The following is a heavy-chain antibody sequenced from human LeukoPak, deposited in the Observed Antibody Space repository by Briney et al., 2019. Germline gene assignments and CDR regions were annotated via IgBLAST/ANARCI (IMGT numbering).Heavy chain of an antibody. CDR2: IYYSGST. Sequence: SETLSLTCSVSGDSITGFYWSWIRQPPGKGLEWIGYIYYSGSTNYNPSLKSRVTISVETSKNQFSLKLSSVTAADTAVYYCARSAAYYYGSGRKYYFDYWGQGTLVTVSS. CDR1: GDSITGFY. J-gene: IGHJ4*02. V-gene: IGHV4-59*01. D-gene: IGHD3-10*01. CDR3: ARSAAYYYGSGRKYYFDY.